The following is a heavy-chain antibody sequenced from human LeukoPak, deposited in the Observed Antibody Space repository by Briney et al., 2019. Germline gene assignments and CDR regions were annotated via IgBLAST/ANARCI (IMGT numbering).Heavy chain of an antibody. CDR3: VMTTVVRGVFDY. J-gene: IGHJ4*02. Sequence: PGGSLRLSCAASGFTFSNYWIHWVRQAPGKGLVWVSRFNSDGSSTSYADSVKGRFTISRDNAKNTLYLQMNSLRAEDTAVYYCVMTTVVRGVFDYWGQGTLVAVSS. CDR1: GFTFSNYW. CDR2: FNSDGSST. D-gene: IGHD4-23*01. V-gene: IGHV3-74*01.